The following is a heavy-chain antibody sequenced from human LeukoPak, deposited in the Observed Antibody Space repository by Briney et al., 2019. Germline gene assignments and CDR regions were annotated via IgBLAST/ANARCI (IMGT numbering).Heavy chain of an antibody. V-gene: IGHV3-48*01. CDR2: ISSSSSTI. CDR3: ARDSSVTAAPIDY. Sequence: GGSRRLSCAASGFTFSSYSMNWVRQAPGKGLEWVSYISSSSSTIYYADSLKGRFTISRDDAENSLYLQMNSLRAEDTAVYYCARDSSVTAAPIDYWGQGTLVTVSS. D-gene: IGHD2-2*01. J-gene: IGHJ4*02. CDR1: GFTFSSYS.